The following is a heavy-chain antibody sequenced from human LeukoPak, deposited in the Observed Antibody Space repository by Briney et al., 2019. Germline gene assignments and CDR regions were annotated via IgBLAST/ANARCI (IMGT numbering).Heavy chain of an antibody. CDR1: GYTFTGYY. V-gene: IGHV1-2*02. CDR3: ARQYYYGSGSYPHY. CDR2: INPNSGGT. Sequence: ASVKVSCKASGYTFTGYYMHWVRQAPGQGLEWMGWINPNSGGTNYAQKFQGRVTMTRDMSTSTVYMELSSLRSEDTAVYYCARQYYYGSGSYPHYWGQGTLVTVSS. D-gene: IGHD3-10*01. J-gene: IGHJ4*02.